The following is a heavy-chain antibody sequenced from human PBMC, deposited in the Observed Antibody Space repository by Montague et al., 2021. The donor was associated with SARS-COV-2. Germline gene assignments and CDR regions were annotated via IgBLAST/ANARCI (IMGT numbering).Heavy chain of an antibody. CDR2: IHYSGST. V-gene: IGHV4-39*01. D-gene: IGHD3-3*01. J-gene: IGHJ6*03. CDR1: GASISSSNYY. Sequence: SETLSLTCTVSGASISSSNYYWGWIRQPPGKGLEWIATIHYSGSTYYKPSLKSRLTISVDTSKNQFSLRLSSVTAADTAVYYCARGDFGVVIIPYYYYYMDVGGKGTRSPSP. CDR3: ARGDFGVVIIPYYYYYMDV.